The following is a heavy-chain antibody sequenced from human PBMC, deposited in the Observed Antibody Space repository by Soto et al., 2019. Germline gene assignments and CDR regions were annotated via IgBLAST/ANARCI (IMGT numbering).Heavy chain of an antibody. D-gene: IGHD1-26*01. J-gene: IGHJ4*02. CDR2: ISGSGGST. V-gene: IGHV3-23*01. CDR3: ASGWDLYFSY. CDR1: GFTFTYYA. Sequence: PGGSLRLSCAASGFTFTYYAISWVRQAPGKGLEWVSTISGSGGSTYYTDSVKGRFTISRDNSKNTLYLQMNGLRAEDTAVYYCASGWDLYFSYWGQGTLVTVSS.